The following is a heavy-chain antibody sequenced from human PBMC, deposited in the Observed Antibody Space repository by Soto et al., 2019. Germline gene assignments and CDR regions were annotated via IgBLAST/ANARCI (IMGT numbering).Heavy chain of an antibody. CDR3: ARGIYMESCTSGVSYADS. V-gene: IGHV4-34*01. CDR2: INHSGGA. J-gene: IGHJ5*01. Sequence: SETLSLTCAVYSGSFSGYYWTWIRQPPGKGLEWIGEINHSGGANYNPSLKSRASISIDPSKNQFSLRPTSVTAADTAVYYCARGIYMESCTSGVSYADSPGQGTLGT. CDR1: SGSFSGYY. D-gene: IGHD2-8*01.